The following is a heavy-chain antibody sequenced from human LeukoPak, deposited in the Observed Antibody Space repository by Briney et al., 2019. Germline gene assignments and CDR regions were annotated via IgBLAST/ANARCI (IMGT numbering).Heavy chain of an antibody. V-gene: IGHV3-30-3*01. D-gene: IGHD6-19*01. CDR2: ISYDGSNK. CDR1: GLTFSSYA. J-gene: IGHJ4*02. CDR3: ARGGGRYSSGWYVDY. Sequence: GGSLRLSCAASGLTFSSYAMHWVRQAPGKGLEWVAVISYDGSNKYYADSVKSRFTISRDNSKNTLYLQMNSLRAKDTAVYYCARGGGRYSSGWYVDYWGQGTLVTVSS.